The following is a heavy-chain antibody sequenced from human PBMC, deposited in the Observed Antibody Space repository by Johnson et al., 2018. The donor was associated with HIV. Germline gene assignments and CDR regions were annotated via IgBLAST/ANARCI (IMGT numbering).Heavy chain of an antibody. CDR2: IRYDGTKK. D-gene: IGHD5-12*01. CDR1: GFTFSKSG. V-gene: IGHV3-30*02. J-gene: IGHJ3*02. Sequence: QVQLVESGGGVVQPGGSLRLSCAASGFTFSKSGMHWVRQAPGKGLEWVAIIRYDGTKKYYGDSVKGRFTISRDNSKNTLYLEMNDLRAEDMAVCYCGNGYSGYDRDAFDILGQGTMVTVS. CDR3: GNGYSGYDRDAFDI.